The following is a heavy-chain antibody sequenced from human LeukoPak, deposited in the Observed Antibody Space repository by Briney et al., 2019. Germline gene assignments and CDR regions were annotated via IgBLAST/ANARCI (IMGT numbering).Heavy chain of an antibody. D-gene: IGHD3-10*01. V-gene: IGHV3-23*01. CDR2: ISGSGDST. J-gene: IGHJ6*02. CDR3: AKDYAGGFGDYGMGV. Sequence: PGGSLRLSCAASGFTFTSYAMSWVRQAPGKGLEGVSAISGSGDSTYYADSVMGRFTISRDNSKNTLYLQMNSLRAEDTAVYYCAKDYAGGFGDYGMGVWGQGTTVTVSS. CDR1: GFTFTSYA.